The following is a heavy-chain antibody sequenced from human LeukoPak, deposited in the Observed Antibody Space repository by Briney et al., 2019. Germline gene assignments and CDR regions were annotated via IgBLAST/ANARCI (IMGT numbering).Heavy chain of an antibody. Sequence: ASVKVSCKASGYTFTGYYMHWVRHAPGQGLELMGWINPNSGGTNYAQKFQGRVTMTRDTTISTAYMELSRLRSDDTAVYYCARDRVTMRVPKETRYNWFDPWGQGTLVTVSS. D-gene: IGHD3-10*01. CDR2: INPNSGGT. CDR3: ARDRVTMRVPKETRYNWFDP. J-gene: IGHJ5*02. CDR1: GYTFTGYY. V-gene: IGHV1-2*02.